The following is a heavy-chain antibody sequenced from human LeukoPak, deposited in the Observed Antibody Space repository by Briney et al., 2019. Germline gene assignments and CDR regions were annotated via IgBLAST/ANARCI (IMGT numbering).Heavy chain of an antibody. CDR3: ARRLRYFDWLLYDLDWFDP. CDR2: IKQDGSEK. Sequence: GGSLRLSCAASGFTFSSYWMSWVRQAPGKGLEWVANIKQDGSEKYYVDSVKGRFTISRGNAKNSLYLQMNSLRAEDTAVYYCARRLRYFDWLLYDLDWFDPWGQGTLVTVSS. J-gene: IGHJ5*02. V-gene: IGHV3-7*03. CDR1: GFTFSSYW. D-gene: IGHD3-9*01.